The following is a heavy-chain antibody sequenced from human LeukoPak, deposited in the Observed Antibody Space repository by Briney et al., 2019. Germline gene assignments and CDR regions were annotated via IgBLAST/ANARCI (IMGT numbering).Heavy chain of an antibody. V-gene: IGHV3-7*04. CDR2: IKQDGSKK. Sequence: GGSLRLSCVASGFPFSSYWMTWVRQAPGKGLEWVANIKQDGSKKSYVDSVKGRFTISRDNAKNSLYLQMNSLRAEDTAIYYCTRVGYIDEGIDYWGQGTLDTVSS. CDR3: TRVGYIDEGIDY. CDR1: GFPFSSYW. D-gene: IGHD5-24*01. J-gene: IGHJ4*02.